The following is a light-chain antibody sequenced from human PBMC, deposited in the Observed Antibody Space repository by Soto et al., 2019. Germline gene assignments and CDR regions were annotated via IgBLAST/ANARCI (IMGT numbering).Light chain of an antibody. CDR1: QSVSSTY. CDR3: QQYGSSPYT. Sequence: EIVLTQSPGTLSLSPGERATLSCSASQSVSSTYLAWYQKKPGQAPRLLIDGASRRATGIPDRFSGSASGTDFTLTISRLEPEDFAVYYCQQYGSSPYTFGQGTKLEI. V-gene: IGKV3-20*01. CDR2: GAS. J-gene: IGKJ2*01.